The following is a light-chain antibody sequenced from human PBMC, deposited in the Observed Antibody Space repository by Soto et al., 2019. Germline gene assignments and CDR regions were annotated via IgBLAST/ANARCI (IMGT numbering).Light chain of an antibody. CDR2: EVS. J-gene: IGLJ3*02. Sequence: QSVLTQPPSASGSPGQSVTISCTGTSIDVGGYNYVSWYQQHPGKAPKLMIYEVSKRPSGVPDRFSGSKSGNTASLTVSGLQAEDEADYYCSSYAGSTPWVFGGGTKLTVL. V-gene: IGLV2-8*01. CDR1: SIDVGGYNY. CDR3: SSYAGSTPWV.